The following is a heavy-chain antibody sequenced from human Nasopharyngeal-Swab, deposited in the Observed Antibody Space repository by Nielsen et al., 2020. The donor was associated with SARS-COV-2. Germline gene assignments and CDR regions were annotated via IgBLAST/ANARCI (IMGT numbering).Heavy chain of an antibody. CDR1: GFTFSDSA. V-gene: IGHV3-73*01. CDR3: TRCGGGCYSRRDY. J-gene: IGHJ4*02. D-gene: IGHD2-15*01. Sequence: GESLKISCAASGFTFSDSAIHWVRQASGKGLEWVGRIRSKGNNYATAYAASVKGRFTIFRDDPTNTAFLRMNSLKTEDTAVYYCTRCGGGCYSRRDYWGQGTLVTVSS. CDR2: IRSKGNNYAT.